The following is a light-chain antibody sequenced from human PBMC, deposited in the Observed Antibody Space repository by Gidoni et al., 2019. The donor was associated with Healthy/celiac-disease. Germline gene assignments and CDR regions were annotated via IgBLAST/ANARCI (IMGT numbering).Light chain of an antibody. J-gene: IGKJ3*01. CDR3: QQYNNWLRIT. CDR1: QSVSSN. V-gene: IGKV3-15*01. Sequence: DIVMTQSPATLSVSPGERATLSCRASQSVSSNLAWYQQKPGQAPRLLIYGASTRATGTPARFSGSGSGTEFTLTISSLQSEDFAVYYCQQYNNWLRITFGPGTKVDIK. CDR2: GAS.